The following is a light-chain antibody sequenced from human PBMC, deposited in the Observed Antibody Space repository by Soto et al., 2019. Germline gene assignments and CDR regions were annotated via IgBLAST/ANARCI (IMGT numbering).Light chain of an antibody. CDR3: QQVDSYPRT. V-gene: IGKV1-9*01. CDR1: QAIGSY. CDR2: SAS. Sequence: IQLTQSPSSLSASVGDTVTFTCRASQAIGSYFAWYQQRPGTAPKLLIYSASTLHSGVPSRFSGSGSGTDFTLTISSLQPEDFATYYCQQVDSYPRTFGPGTTVEI. J-gene: IGKJ3*01.